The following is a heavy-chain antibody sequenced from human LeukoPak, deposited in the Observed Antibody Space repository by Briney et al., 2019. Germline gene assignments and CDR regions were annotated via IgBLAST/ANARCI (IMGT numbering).Heavy chain of an antibody. V-gene: IGHV3-9*01. D-gene: IGHD2-8*02. Sequence: GGSLRLSFVASGFNFGDFTMHWVRQTPGKGLEWVSSILWNSATLAYADSVKGQFTISRDNAKDALYLEMNSLRSDDTAFYYCAKGKDYWAGNYCEDWGPGILVTVSA. CDR1: GFNFGDFT. J-gene: IGHJ4*02. CDR3: AKGKDYWAGNYCED. CDR2: ILWNSATL.